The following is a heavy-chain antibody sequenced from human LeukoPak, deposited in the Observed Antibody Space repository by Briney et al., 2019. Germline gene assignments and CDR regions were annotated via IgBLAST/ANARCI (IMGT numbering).Heavy chain of an antibody. CDR3: AHSGQLPPWFDY. D-gene: IGHD2-2*01. Sequence: SGPTLVKPTQTLTLTCTFSGFSLRTRRVGVGRIRQPPGKALEWLALIYWDDDKRYSPSLKSRLTITKDTSKNQVVLTMTNMDPVDTATYYCAHSGQLPPWFDYWGQGTLVTVSS. V-gene: IGHV2-5*02. CDR1: GFSLRTRRVG. CDR2: IYWDDDK. J-gene: IGHJ4*02.